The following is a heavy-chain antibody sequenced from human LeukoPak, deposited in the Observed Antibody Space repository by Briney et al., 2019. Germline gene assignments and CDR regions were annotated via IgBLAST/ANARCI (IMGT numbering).Heavy chain of an antibody. V-gene: IGHV3-66*01. CDR3: AREGYDSSGYADY. D-gene: IGHD3-22*01. CDR1: GFTVSSNY. CDR2: IYSGGST. J-gene: IGHJ4*02. Sequence: GGSLRLSCAASGFTVSSNYMSWVRQAPGKGLEWVSVIYSGGSTYYSDSVKGRFTISRDNSKNTLYLKMNSLRAEDTAVYYCAREGYDSSGYADYWGQGTLVTVSS.